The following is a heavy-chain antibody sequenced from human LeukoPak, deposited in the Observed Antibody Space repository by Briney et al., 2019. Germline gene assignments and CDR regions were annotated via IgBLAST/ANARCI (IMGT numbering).Heavy chain of an antibody. CDR2: ISISSSYI. CDR3: ARDRDYGEPFDY. J-gene: IGHJ4*02. V-gene: IGHV3-21*01. Sequence: GGTLRLSCAVSGFTFSSYSVNWVRQAPGKGLECVSYISISSSYIYYADSVKGRFNISRDNAKNSMYLQMNSRRAEDTAVYDCARDRDYGEPFDYWGQGTLVTVSS. CDR1: GFTFSSYS. D-gene: IGHD4-17*01.